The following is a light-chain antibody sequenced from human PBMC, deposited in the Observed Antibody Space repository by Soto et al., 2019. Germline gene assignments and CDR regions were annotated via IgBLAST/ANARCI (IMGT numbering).Light chain of an antibody. CDR1: SSNIGNNY. CDR3: GTWDDSLDAGM. Sequence: QSVLTQPPSVSAAPGQKVTISCSGGSSNIGNNYVSWYQQLPGTAPTLLIYEDTKRPSGIPDRFSGSKSGTSATLGITGLQTGDEAHYYCGTWDDSLDAGMFGGGTKLTVL. J-gene: IGLJ3*02. V-gene: IGLV1-51*02. CDR2: EDT.